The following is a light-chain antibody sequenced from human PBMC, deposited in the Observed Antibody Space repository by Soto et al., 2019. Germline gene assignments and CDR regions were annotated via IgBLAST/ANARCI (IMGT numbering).Light chain of an antibody. J-gene: IGKJ2*01. CDR1: QSVSSY. CDR3: PQYNTWPPKYT. V-gene: IGKV3-15*01. Sequence: EIVVTQSPAILSVSPGGRATLSCRASQSVSSYLAWYQQRPGQPPRLLIYGASTRATGIPARFSGSGSGTGFSLSISSLQSEDFAVYYCPQYNTWPPKYTFGQGTKLEIK. CDR2: GAS.